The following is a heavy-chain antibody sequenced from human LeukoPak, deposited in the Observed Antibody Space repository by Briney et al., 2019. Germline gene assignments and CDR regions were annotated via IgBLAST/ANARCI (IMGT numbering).Heavy chain of an antibody. J-gene: IGHJ3*02. CDR1: GYTFTSYG. CDR3: ARLINPIQLYYYGSGSIGHFDI. V-gene: IGHV1-18*01. CDR2: ISAYNGNT. D-gene: IGHD3-10*01. Sequence: ASVKVSCKASGYTFTSYGISWVRQAPGQGLEWMGWISAYNGNTNYAQKFQGRVTMTRNTSISTAYMELSSLRSEDTAVYYCARLINPIQLYYYGSGSIGHFDIWGQGTMVTVSS.